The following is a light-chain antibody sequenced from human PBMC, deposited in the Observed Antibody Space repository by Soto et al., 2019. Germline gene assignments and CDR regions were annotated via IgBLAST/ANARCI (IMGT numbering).Light chain of an antibody. CDR1: QSVSSY. Sequence: EIVWTQSPATMSLSPGARATGCGLGGQSVSSYLAWYQQKPGQAPRILIYDASNRATGIPARFSGSGSGTDFTLTISSLEPEDFAVYYCQQRRNWPPGVTFGQGTRREL. CDR2: DAS. J-gene: IGKJ5*01. V-gene: IGKV3-11*01. CDR3: QQRRNWPPGVT.